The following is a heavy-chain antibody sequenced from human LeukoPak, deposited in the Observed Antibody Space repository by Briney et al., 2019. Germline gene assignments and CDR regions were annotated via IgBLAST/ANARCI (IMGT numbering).Heavy chain of an antibody. CDR2: IYYSGST. J-gene: IGHJ4*02. CDR3: ARGGVISLPAL. V-gene: IGHV4-59*01. Sequence: SETLSLTCTVSGGSISTYYWSWIRQSPGKGLEWIGYIYYSGSTNYNPSLKSRVTISVDTSKNQFSLKLSSVTAADTAMYYCARGGVISLPALWGQGTLVTVS. CDR1: GGSISTYY. D-gene: IGHD3-3*01.